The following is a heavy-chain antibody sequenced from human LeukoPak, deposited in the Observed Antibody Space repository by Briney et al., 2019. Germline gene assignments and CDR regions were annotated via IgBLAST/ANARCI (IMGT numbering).Heavy chain of an antibody. CDR3: AKDPKRYSGYESYYFDY. CDR1: GFTFSSYG. V-gene: IGHV3-30*18. J-gene: IGHJ4*02. CDR2: ISYDGSSK. D-gene: IGHD5-12*01. Sequence: PGGSLRLSCAASGFTFSSYGMHWVRQAPGKGLEWVAVISYDGSSKYYAGSVKGRFTISRDNSKNTLYLQMNSLRAEDTAVYYCAKDPKRYSGYESYYFDYWGQGTLVTVSS.